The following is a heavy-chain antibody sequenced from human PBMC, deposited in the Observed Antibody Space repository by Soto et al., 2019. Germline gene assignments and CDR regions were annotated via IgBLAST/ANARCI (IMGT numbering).Heavy chain of an antibody. V-gene: IGHV3-23*01. CDR3: AKVPQVSNYGNSGPLNY. CDR2: ISGRGDST. D-gene: IGHD3-22*01. Sequence: PGGSLRLSCAASGFTFSSYAMNWVRQAPGKGLEWVADISGRGDSTYYADSVKGRFTISRDNSKNTLYLQMNSLRAEDTAVYYCAKVPQVSNYGNSGPLNYWGQGTLVTVSS. CDR1: GFTFSSYA. J-gene: IGHJ4*02.